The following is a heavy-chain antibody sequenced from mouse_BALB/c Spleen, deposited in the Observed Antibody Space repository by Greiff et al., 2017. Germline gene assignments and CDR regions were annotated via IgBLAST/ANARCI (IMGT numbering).Heavy chain of an antibody. CDR1: GYTFTDYA. Sequence: QVHVKQSGAELVRPGVSVKISCKGSGYTFTDYAMHWVKQSHAKSLEWIGVISTYYGDASYNQKFKGKATMTVDKSSSTAYMELARLTSEDSAIYYCAREGRGAMDYWGQGTSVTVSS. V-gene: IGHV1S137*01. CDR3: AREGRGAMDY. J-gene: IGHJ4*01. CDR2: ISTYYGDA.